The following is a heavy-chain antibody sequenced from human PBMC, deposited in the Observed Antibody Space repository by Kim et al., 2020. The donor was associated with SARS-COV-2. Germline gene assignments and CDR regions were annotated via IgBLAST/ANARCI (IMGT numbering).Heavy chain of an antibody. Sequence: SETLSLTCTVSGGSISSSSYYWGWIRQPPGKGLEWIGSIYYSGSTYYNPSLKSRVTISVDTSKNQFSLKLSSVTAADTAVYYCARHPAQRTIFGVDVLVLDAFDIWGQGTMVTVSS. V-gene: IGHV4-39*01. CDR1: GGSISSSSYY. CDR2: IYYSGST. CDR3: ARHPAQRTIFGVDVLVLDAFDI. D-gene: IGHD3-3*01. J-gene: IGHJ3*02.